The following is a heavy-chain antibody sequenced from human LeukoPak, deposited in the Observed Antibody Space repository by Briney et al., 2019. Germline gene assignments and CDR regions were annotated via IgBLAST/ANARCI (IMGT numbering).Heavy chain of an antibody. Sequence: PSETLSLTCAVYGGSFSGYHWSWIRQPPRKGLEWIGDINHSGSTNYNPSPKSRVTISVDTSKNRFSLKLSAVTAADTAVYYCARDRGYCGSDSCYHFDYWGQGTLVTVSS. CDR1: GGSFSGYH. D-gene: IGHD2-15*01. V-gene: IGHV4-34*01. CDR3: ARDRGYCGSDSCYHFDY. J-gene: IGHJ4*02. CDR2: INHSGST.